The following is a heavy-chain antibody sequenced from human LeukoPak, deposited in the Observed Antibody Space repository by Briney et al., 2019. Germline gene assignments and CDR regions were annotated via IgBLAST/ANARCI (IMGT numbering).Heavy chain of an antibody. V-gene: IGHV1-2*02. J-gene: IGHJ4*02. CDR1: GYTFTGYY. CDR2: ISPNSGGT. CDR3: ARLSPLFAGSYSVDPYYFDH. Sequence: ASVKVSCKASGYTFTGYYMNWVRQAPGQGLEWMGWISPNSGGTNYAQKFQGRVTMTRDTSIRTVYMELSRLISDDTAVYYCARLSPLFAGSYSVDPYYFDHWGQGALVTVSS. D-gene: IGHD1-26*01.